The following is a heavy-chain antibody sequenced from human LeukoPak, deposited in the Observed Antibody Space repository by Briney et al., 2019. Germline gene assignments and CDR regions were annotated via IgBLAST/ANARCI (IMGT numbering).Heavy chain of an antibody. Sequence: SGTLSLTCAVYGGSFSGYYWSWIRQPPGKGLEWIGEINHSGSTNYNPSLKSRVTISVDTSKNQFSLKLSSVTAADTAVYYCARGLRGRSGGSCYGSWGQGTLVTVSS. D-gene: IGHD2-15*01. J-gene: IGHJ4*02. CDR3: ARGLRGRSGGSCYGS. CDR2: INHSGST. CDR1: GGSFSGYY. V-gene: IGHV4-34*01.